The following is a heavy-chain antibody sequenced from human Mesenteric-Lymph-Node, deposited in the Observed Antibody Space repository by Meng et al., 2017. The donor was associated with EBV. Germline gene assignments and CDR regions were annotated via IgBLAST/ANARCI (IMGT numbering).Heavy chain of an antibody. J-gene: IGHJ4*02. D-gene: IGHD6-19*01. V-gene: IGHV4-39*01. CDR1: GGSISSSSYY. CDR3: ARTPGPVAVPFDY. CDR2: IYYSGST. Sequence: RQLPEAGPGLVKPSETLSLTCTVSGGSISSSSYYWGWIRQPPGKGLEWIGSIYYSGSTYYNPSLKSRVTISVDTSKNQFSLKLSSVTAADTAVYYCARTPGPVAVPFDYWGQGTLVTVSS.